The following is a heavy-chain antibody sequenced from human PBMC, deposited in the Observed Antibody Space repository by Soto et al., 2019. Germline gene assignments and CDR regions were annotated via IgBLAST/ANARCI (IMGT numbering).Heavy chain of an antibody. CDR3: AKVGDYYDSAGYPEYFHH. D-gene: IGHD3-22*01. CDR2: ISISSDYI. Sequence: EVQLVESGGGLVKPGGSLRLSCAASGFPFSDYSMNWVRQAPGKGLEWVSFISISSDYIHYADSVAGRFTISRDNARNSLYLQMNSLRVEDTAVYYCAKVGDYYDSAGYPEYFHHWGQGTLVTVSS. J-gene: IGHJ1*01. CDR1: GFPFSDYS. V-gene: IGHV3-21*01.